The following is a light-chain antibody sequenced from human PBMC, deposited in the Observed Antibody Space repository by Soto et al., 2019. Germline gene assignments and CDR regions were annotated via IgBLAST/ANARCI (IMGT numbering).Light chain of an antibody. CDR3: QQYQDWPLT. CDR2: GAS. J-gene: IGKJ4*01. CDR1: QSIRSN. Sequence: VMTQSPATLSVSPGERATLSCRASQSIRSNLAWYQQKPGQAPRLLIYGASARAAGVPARFSGSGSGTDFTLTISSLDPEDFAVSYCQQYQDWPLTFGGGTNLEIK. V-gene: IGKV3-15*01.